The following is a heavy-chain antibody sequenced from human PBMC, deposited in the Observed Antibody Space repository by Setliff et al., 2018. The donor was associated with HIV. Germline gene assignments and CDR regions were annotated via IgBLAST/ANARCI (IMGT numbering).Heavy chain of an antibody. Sequence: ASVKVSCKASGYNFVNYEINWVRQATGQGLEWMGWMNPDSGNTDYAQKFQGRVTMTRDTSTSTVYMELSSLTSEDTAMYYCAKGYSLQTDDALDFWGQGTLVTVSS. J-gene: IGHJ3*01. CDR1: GYNFVNYE. V-gene: IGHV1-8*02. D-gene: IGHD1-26*01. CDR3: AKGYSLQTDDALDF. CDR2: MNPDSGNT.